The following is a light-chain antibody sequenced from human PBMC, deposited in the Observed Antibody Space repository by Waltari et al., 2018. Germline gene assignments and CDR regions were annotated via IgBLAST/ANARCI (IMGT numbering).Light chain of an antibody. CDR1: HSLLHSNGYNY. V-gene: IGKV2-28*01. CDR3: MQALQTSIT. Sequence: DIVMTQSPLSLPVTPGEPASISCRPSHSLLHSNGYNYLDWYLQKPGQSPQLLIYLGSNRASGVPDRFSGSGSGTDFTLKISRVEAEDVGVYYCMQALQTSITFGQGTRLEIK. CDR2: LGS. J-gene: IGKJ5*01.